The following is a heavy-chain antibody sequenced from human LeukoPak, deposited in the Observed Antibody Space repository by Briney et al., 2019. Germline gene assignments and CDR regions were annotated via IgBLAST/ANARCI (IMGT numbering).Heavy chain of an antibody. V-gene: IGHV4-59*01. Sequence: PSETLSLTCTVSGGSISSYYWSWIRQPPGKGLEWIGYIYYSGSTNYNPSLKSRVTISVDTSKNQFSLKLSSVTAADTAVYYCARGGDDSSGYSYAFDYWGQGTLVTVSS. CDR1: GGSISSYY. J-gene: IGHJ4*02. CDR3: ARGGDDSSGYSYAFDY. CDR2: IYYSGST. D-gene: IGHD3-22*01.